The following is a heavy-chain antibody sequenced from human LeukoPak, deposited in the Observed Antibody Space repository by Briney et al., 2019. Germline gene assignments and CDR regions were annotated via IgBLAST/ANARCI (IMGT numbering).Heavy chain of an antibody. CDR3: VRASDTAMGPESPTYYFDY. Sequence: GGSLRLSCAASGFTFSSYGMHWVRQAPGKGLEWVAVIWYDGSNKYYADSVKGRFTISRDNSKNTLYLQMNSLRAEDTAVYYCVRASDTAMGPESPTYYFDYWGQGTLVTVSS. D-gene: IGHD5-18*01. CDR2: IWYDGSNK. V-gene: IGHV3-33*01. CDR1: GFTFSSYG. J-gene: IGHJ4*02.